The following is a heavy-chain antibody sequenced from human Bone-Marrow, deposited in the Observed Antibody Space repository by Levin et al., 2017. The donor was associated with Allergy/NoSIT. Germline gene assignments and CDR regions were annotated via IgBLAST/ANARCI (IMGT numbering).Heavy chain of an antibody. D-gene: IGHD4-17*01. V-gene: IGHV3-74*01. CDR2: INSDGSTT. Sequence: GGSLRLSCAASGFTFSSYWMHWVRQAPGKGLVWVSRINSDGSTTSYADSVKGRFTISRDNAKNTLYLQMNSLRAEDTAVYYCASLYGDRTGFDYWGQGTLVTVSS. CDR1: GFTFSSYW. CDR3: ASLYGDRTGFDY. J-gene: IGHJ4*02.